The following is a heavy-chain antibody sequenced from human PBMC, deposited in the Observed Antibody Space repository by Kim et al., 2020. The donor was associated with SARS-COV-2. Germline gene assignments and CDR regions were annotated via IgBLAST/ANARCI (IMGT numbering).Heavy chain of an antibody. CDR3: ARDRNYYYGMDV. CDR2: N. V-gene: IGHV6-1*01. J-gene: IGHJ6*02. Sequence: NDYSVSVKSPITINPDKSKNQFSLQLNSGTPEDTAVYYCARDRNYYYGMDVWGQGTTVTVSS.